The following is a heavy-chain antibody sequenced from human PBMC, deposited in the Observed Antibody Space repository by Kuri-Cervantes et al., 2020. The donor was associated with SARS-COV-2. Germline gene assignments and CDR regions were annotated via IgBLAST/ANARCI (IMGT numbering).Heavy chain of an antibody. CDR1: GFTFSGHW. D-gene: IGHD1-1*01. V-gene: IGHV3-74*01. CDR2: INPDGSYT. CDR3: VRDGDHWNFDY. J-gene: IGHJ4*02. Sequence: GESLKISCAASGFTFSGHWIHWVRQAPGKGLVWVSRINPDGSYTNNADSVKGRFTLSRDIAKNMLFLQMNSLRAEDTAVYYCVRDGDHWNFDYWGQGTLVTVSS.